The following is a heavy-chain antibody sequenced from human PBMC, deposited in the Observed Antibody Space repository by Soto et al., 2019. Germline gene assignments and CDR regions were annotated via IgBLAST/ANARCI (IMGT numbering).Heavy chain of an antibody. CDR1: GGSFSSYS. J-gene: IGHJ4*02. CDR2: TYLSGST. Sequence: SETPSLTCTVSGGSFSSYSRTWIRQPPGKVLEWIGYTYLSGSTWYNPSINSRVTMSVATSKIQFSLRLTSVPAADTAVYYGARVPTGDYYFDYWGQGSIVPLSS. V-gene: IGHV4-30-2*01. CDR3: ARVPTGDYYFDY. D-gene: IGHD7-27*01.